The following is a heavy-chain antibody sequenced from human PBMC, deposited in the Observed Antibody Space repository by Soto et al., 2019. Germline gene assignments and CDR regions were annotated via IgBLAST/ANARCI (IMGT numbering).Heavy chain of an antibody. V-gene: IGHV2-70*02. J-gene: IGHJ5*02. CDR1: GFSLSTSGMC. Sequence: SGPTLVNPTQTLTLTCTFSGFSLSTSGMCVSWIRQPPGKALEWLARIDWDDDKYYSTSLKTRLTISKDTSKNQVVLTMTNMDLVDTAVYYCARDLSSSWYQGNWFDPWGQGTLVTVSS. CDR2: IDWDDDK. D-gene: IGHD6-13*01. CDR3: ARDLSSSWYQGNWFDP.